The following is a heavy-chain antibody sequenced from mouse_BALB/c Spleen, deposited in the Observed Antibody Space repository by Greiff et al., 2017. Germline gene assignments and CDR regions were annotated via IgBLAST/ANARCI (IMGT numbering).Heavy chain of an antibody. V-gene: IGHV2-9*02. Sequence: VKLQESGPGLVAPSQSLSITCTVSGFSLTSYGVHWVRQPPGKGLEWLGVIWAGGSTNYNSALMSRLSISKDNSKSQVFLKMNSLQTDDTAMYYCARGSTMITKGWYFDVWGAGTTVTVSS. CDR2: IWAGGST. J-gene: IGHJ1*01. D-gene: IGHD2-4*01. CDR3: ARGSTMITKGWYFDV. CDR1: GFSLTSYG.